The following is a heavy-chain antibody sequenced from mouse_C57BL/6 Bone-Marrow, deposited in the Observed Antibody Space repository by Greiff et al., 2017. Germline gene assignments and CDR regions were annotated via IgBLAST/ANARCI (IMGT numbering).Heavy chain of an antibody. Sequence: EVKLVESGGGLVKPGGSLKLSCAASGFTFSSYAMSWVRQTPEKRLEWVATISDGGSYTYYPDNVKGRFTISRDNAKNNLYLQMRHLKSEDTAMYYCARWYDYDCAMDYWGQGTSVTVSS. CDR3: ARWYDYDCAMDY. D-gene: IGHD2-4*01. CDR1: GFTFSSYA. CDR2: ISDGGSYT. V-gene: IGHV5-4*03. J-gene: IGHJ4*01.